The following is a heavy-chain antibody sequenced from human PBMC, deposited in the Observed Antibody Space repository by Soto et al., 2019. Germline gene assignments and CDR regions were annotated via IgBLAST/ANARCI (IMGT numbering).Heavy chain of an antibody. V-gene: IGHV3-7*03. CDR2: ARQEGGEE. J-gene: IGHJ5*02. CDR3: ARYPNPTVTGLPVDL. Sequence: EVQLVESGGGLVQPGWSLRLSCAASGFTFSSYWMRWVRQAPGKGLEWVAHARQEGGEEYDVDSVKGRFTISRDNAKNSLYLQMNSLRFDDTAVYYCARYPNPTVTGLPVDLWGQGTLVTVSS. CDR1: GFTFSSYW. D-gene: IGHD4-17*01.